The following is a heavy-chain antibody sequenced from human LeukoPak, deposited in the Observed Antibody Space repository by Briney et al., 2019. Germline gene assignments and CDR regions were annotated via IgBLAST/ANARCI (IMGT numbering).Heavy chain of an antibody. V-gene: IGHV4-30-2*01. J-gene: IGHJ4*02. CDR1: GGSISSCGYS. D-gene: IGHD6-13*01. CDR3: ARVLGYSSSWYVDY. Sequence: PSETLSLTCAVSGGSISSCGYSWSWIRQPPGKGLEWIGYIYHSGSTYYNPSLKSRVTISVDRSKNQFSLKLSSVTAADTAVYYCARVLGYSSSWYVDYWGQGTLVTVSS. CDR2: IYHSGST.